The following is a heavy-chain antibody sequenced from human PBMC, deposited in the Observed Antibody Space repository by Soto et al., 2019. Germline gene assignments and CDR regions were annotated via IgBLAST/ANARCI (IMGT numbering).Heavy chain of an antibody. CDR3: ARTGVTAIQNYFDY. J-gene: IGHJ4*02. V-gene: IGHV3-74*01. Sequence: GGSLRLSCAASGFTFSSYWMHWVRQAPGKGLVWVSRINSDGSSTSYADSVKGRFTISRDNAKNTLYLQMNSLRAEDTAVYYCARTGVTAIQNYFDYWGQGTLVTVSS. CDR1: GFTFSSYW. CDR2: INSDGSST. D-gene: IGHD2-21*02.